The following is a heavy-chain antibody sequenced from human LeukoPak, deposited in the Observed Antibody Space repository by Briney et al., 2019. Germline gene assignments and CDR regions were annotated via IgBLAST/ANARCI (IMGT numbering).Heavy chain of an antibody. V-gene: IGHV3-48*01. J-gene: IGHJ4*02. CDR3: ARVVPAAPVPDDY. D-gene: IGHD2-2*01. CDR1: GFTFSSYS. Sequence: GGSLRLSCAASGFTFSSYSMNWVRQAPGKGLEWVSYISSSSTIYYADSVKGRFTISRDSSKNTLYLQMNSLRAEDTAVYYCARVVPAAPVPDDYWGQGTLATVSS. CDR2: ISSSSTI.